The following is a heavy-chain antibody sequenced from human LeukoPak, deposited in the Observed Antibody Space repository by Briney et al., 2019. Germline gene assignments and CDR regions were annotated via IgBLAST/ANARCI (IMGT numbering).Heavy chain of an antibody. D-gene: IGHD2-21*01. CDR2: IRPNGDRT. J-gene: IGHJ4*02. Sequence: GGSLRLSCAASGIIFGSHGMAWVRQAPGKGLEWVSSIRPNGDRTFYADFVKGRFTISRDNSKNTVSLHMNSLRAEDSAIYRCARAYDKAYDYWGQGTLVTVSS. V-gene: IGHV3-23*01. CDR1: GIIFGSHG. CDR3: ARAYDKAYDY.